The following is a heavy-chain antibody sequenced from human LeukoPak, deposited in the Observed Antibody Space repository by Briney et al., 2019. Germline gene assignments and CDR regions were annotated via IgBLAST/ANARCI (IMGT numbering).Heavy chain of an antibody. CDR2: INPNSGGT. V-gene: IGHV1-2*02. CDR1: GYTFTGYY. Sequence: ASVKVSCKASGYTFTGYYMHWVRQAPGQGLEWMGWINPNSGGTNFAQKFQGRVTMTRDTSISTAYMELSRLRSDDTAVYYCARDVGAVTTVAFDIWGQGTMVTVSS. J-gene: IGHJ3*02. CDR3: ARDVGAVTTVAFDI. D-gene: IGHD4-17*01.